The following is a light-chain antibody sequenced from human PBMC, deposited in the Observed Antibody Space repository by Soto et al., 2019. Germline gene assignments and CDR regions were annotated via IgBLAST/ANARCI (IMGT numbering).Light chain of an antibody. J-gene: IGKJ5*01. Sequence: VVTQCPYALSLSPGETVTLSCRASQSISTHLTYLALYQQKPGQSPMLXSXYQXTRGTGIPARFSGSGSGREFTLTISSMHSADFAVYYCRQYNTWSSRTFGGGTRLEI. CDR2: YQX. CDR1: QSISTH. CDR3: RQYNTWSSRT. V-gene: IGKV3-15*01.